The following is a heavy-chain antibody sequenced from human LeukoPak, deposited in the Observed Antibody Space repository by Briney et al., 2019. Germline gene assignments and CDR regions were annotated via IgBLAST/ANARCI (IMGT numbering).Heavy chain of an antibody. CDR1: GGSFSGYY. Sequence: SETLSLTCAVYGGSFSGYYWSWIRQPPGKGLEWIGEINHSGSTNYNPSLKSRVTISVDTSKNQFSLKLSSVTAADTAVYYCAREAENYYDSRLNWFDPWGQGTLVTVSS. J-gene: IGHJ5*02. V-gene: IGHV4-34*01. CDR2: INHSGST. D-gene: IGHD3-22*01. CDR3: AREAENYYDSRLNWFDP.